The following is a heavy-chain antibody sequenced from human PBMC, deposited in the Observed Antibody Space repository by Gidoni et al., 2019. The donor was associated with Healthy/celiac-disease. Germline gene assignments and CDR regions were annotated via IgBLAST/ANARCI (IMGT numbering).Heavy chain of an antibody. J-gene: IGHJ3*02. D-gene: IGHD6-19*01. Sequence: EVQLLESGGGLVQPGGSLRLSCSASGFTFSSYAMSWVRQAPGKGLEWVSAISGSGGSTYYAASVKGRFTISRDNSKNTLYLQMNSLRAEDTAVYYCAKVSPPFVGAVAGDDAFDIWGQGTMVTVSS. CDR2: ISGSGGST. V-gene: IGHV3-23*01. CDR3: AKVSPPFVGAVAGDDAFDI. CDR1: GFTFSSYA.